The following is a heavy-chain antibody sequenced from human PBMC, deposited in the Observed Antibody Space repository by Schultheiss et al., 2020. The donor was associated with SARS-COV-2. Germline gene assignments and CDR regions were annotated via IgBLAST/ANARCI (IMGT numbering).Heavy chain of an antibody. D-gene: IGHD6-13*01. J-gene: IGHJ4*02. V-gene: IGHV4-34*01. Sequence: SETLSLTCAVYGGSISSYYWSWIRQPPGKGLEWIGEINHSGSTYYNPSLKSRVTISVDTSKNQFSLKLSSVTAADTAVYYCGRGGAAADYYFDYWGQGTLVTVSS. CDR2: INHSGST. CDR1: GGSISSYY. CDR3: GRGGAAADYYFDY.